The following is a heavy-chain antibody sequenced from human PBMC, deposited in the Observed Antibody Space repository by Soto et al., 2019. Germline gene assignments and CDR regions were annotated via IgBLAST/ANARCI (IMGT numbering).Heavy chain of an antibody. CDR1: SYW. CDR3: ARPRISTSSDDFDV. D-gene: IGHD6-6*01. Sequence: SYWIGWVRQMPGKGLEWMGMIYPGDSDTRYRPSFQGQVTISADKSISTAYLQWGSLKASDTAMYYCARPRISTSSDDFDVWGQGTMVTVSS. J-gene: IGHJ3*01. V-gene: IGHV5-51*01. CDR2: IYPGDSDT.